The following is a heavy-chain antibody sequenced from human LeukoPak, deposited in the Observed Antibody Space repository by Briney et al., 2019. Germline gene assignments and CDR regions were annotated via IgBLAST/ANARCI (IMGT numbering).Heavy chain of an antibody. V-gene: IGHV3-66*01. CDR1: GRTVSGNF. CDR3: ARVVYSGGYSQGFDI. CDR2: IYSGGST. D-gene: IGHD3-22*01. J-gene: IGHJ3*02. Sequence: GGSLRLSCAASGRTVSGNFMSWVRQAPGKGPEWVSVIYSGGSTYYAGSVKGRFTISRDNSKNTLYLVMNSLRAEDTAVYYCARVVYSGGYSQGFDIWGQGTMVTVSS.